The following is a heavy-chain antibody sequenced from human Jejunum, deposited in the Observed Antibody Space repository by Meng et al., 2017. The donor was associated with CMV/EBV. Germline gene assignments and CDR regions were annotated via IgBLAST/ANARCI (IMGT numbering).Heavy chain of an antibody. CDR3: AKATDFDY. CDR1: GFTLSSYA. D-gene: IGHD4-11*01. Sequence: SCAASGFTLSSYAMNWVRQAPGKGLEWVSGIRHDGGTFYAASVKGRFTISRDNSKNTLYLQMNSLRAEDTAVYYCAKATDFDYWGQGTLVTVSS. V-gene: IGHV3-23*01. J-gene: IGHJ4*02. CDR2: IRHDGGT.